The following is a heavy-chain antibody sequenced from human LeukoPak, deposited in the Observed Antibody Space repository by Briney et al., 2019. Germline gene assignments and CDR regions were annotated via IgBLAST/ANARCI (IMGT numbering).Heavy chain of an antibody. Sequence: GSLRLSCAASGFTFSSYSMNWVRQAPGKGLEWVSSIGSSSSYIYYADSVKGRFTISRDNAKNSLYLQMNSLRAEDTAVYYCARDYCSGGSCYLYGYWGQGTLVTVSS. CDR1: GFTFSSYS. J-gene: IGHJ4*02. V-gene: IGHV3-21*01. CDR3: ARDYCSGGSCYLYGY. CDR2: IGSSSSYI. D-gene: IGHD2-15*01.